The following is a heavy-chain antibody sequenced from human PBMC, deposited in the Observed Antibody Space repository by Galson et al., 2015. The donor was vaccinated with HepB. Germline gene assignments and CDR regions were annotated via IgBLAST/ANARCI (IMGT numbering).Heavy chain of an antibody. D-gene: IGHD4-17*01. Sequence: SLRLSCAASGFTFSDYYMSWIRQAPGKGLEWLSYISSTGTYTNYADSVKGRFTISRDNAKNSLSLQMNSLRAEDTAVYYCARVADADYGDHSHFDSWGQGTLVTVSS. CDR2: ISSTGTYT. CDR1: GFTFSDYY. V-gene: IGHV3-11*06. CDR3: ARVADADYGDHSHFDS. J-gene: IGHJ4*02.